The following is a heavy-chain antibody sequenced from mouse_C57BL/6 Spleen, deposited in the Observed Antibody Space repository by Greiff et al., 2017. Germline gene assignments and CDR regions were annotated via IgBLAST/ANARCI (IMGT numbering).Heavy chain of an antibody. V-gene: IGHV1-22*01. Sequence: VQLQQSGPELVKPGASVKMSCKASGYTFTDYNMHWVKQSHGKSLEWIGYIHTTNGGTSYNQKFKGKATLTVNKSSSTAYMELRSLTSEDSAVYYCARGLYGNDWYFDVWGTGTTVTVSA. CDR2: IHTTNGGT. D-gene: IGHD2-1*01. CDR1: GYTFTDYN. J-gene: IGHJ1*03. CDR3: ARGLYGNDWYFDV.